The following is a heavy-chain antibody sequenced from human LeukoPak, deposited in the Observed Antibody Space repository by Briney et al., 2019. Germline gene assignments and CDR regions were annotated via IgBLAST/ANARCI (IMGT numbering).Heavy chain of an antibody. D-gene: IGHD1-14*01. Sequence: ASVKESCKPTGYSFTAYYIFWMRQAPGQGLECMGWINLYNGATKYARRFQSRVTMTRDTSISTAYMELSRLRSDDTATYYCASWAGGNEPVASFYHWGRAGLVTVSS. CDR1: GYSFTAYY. J-gene: IGHJ4*02. CDR3: ASWAGGNEPVASFYH. V-gene: IGHV1-2*02. CDR2: INLYNGAT.